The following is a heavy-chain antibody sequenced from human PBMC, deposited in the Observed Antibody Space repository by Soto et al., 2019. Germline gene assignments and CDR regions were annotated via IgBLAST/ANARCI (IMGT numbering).Heavy chain of an antibody. CDR3: ARPRERGYSYGYDSHFDY. Sequence: SVKVSCKASGGTFSSYAISWVRQAPGQGLEWMGGIIPIFGTANYAQKFQGRVTITADESTSTAYMELSSLRSEDTAVYYCARPRERGYSYGYDSHFDYWGQGTLVTVSS. D-gene: IGHD5-18*01. CDR1: GGTFSSYA. V-gene: IGHV1-69*13. J-gene: IGHJ4*02. CDR2: IIPIFGTA.